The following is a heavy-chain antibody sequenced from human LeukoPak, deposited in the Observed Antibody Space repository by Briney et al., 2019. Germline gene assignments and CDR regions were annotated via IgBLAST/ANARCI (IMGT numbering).Heavy chain of an antibody. CDR1: GYSFTSYW. D-gene: IGHD2-2*02. CDR2: IDPSDSYT. CDR3: ARRLFHCSSTSCYSGMDV. V-gene: IGHV5-10-1*01. J-gene: IGHJ6*04. Sequence: GESLKISCKGSGYSFTSYWISWVRQMPGKGLEWMGRIDPSDSYTNYSPSFQGHVTISADKSISTAYLQWSSLKASDTAMYYCARRLFHCSSTSCYSGMDVWGKGTTVTVSS.